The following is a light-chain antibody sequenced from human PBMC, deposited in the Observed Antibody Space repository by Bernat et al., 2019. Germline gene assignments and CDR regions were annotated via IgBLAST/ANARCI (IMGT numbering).Light chain of an antibody. Sequence: QSALTQPASVSGSPGHSITISCTGTISEIWSLNVVSWNQQHPGKAPKLVIYEVTKRPSGVSERFSGSKSANTASLTISGLQPEDEAHYYCCSYAGPPIYVLFGGGTKLTVL. CDR1: ISEIWSLNV. J-gene: IGLJ3*02. V-gene: IGLV2-23*02. CDR3: CSYAGPPIYVL. CDR2: EVT.